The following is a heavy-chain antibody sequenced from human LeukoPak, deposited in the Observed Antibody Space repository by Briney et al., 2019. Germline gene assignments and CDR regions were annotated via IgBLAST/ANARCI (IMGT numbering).Heavy chain of an antibody. CDR2: FDPEDGET. J-gene: IGHJ4*02. D-gene: IGHD2-8*01. Sequence: ASVKVSCKVSGYTLTELSMHWVRQAPGKGLEWMGGFDPEDGETIYAQKFQGRVTMTEDTSTDTAYMELSSLRSEDTAVYYCATPIPGMVYATSLHYWGQGTLVTVSS. CDR3: ATPIPGMVYATSLHY. CDR1: GYTLTELS. V-gene: IGHV1-24*01.